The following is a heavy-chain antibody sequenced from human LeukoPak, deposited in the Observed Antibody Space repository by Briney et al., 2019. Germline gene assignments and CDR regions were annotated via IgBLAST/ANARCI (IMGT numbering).Heavy chain of an antibody. Sequence: SETLSLTCSLSGDSISSGVFYWSWIRQPAGKGLEWIGRIYTTGNTNYNPSLKSRVTMSIDTSENQFSLKLTSVTAADTAVYYCARGSFYRNSYYYHINVWGTGTTVTVSS. CDR2: IYTTGNT. CDR1: GDSISSGVFY. CDR3: ARGSFYRNSYYYHINV. D-gene: IGHD5/OR15-5a*01. J-gene: IGHJ6*03. V-gene: IGHV4-61*02.